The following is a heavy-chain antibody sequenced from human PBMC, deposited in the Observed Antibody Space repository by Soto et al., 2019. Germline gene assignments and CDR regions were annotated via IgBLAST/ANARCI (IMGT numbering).Heavy chain of an antibody. J-gene: IGHJ6*02. CDR3: ARSRGGRAYYYYYYGMDV. CDR1: GGSFSGYY. Sequence: SETLSLTCAVYGGSFSGYYWSWIRQPPGKGLEWIGEINHSGSTNYNPSLKSRVTISVDTSKNQFSLKLSSVTAADTAVYYCARSRGGRAYYYYYYGMDVWGQGTTVTVSS. D-gene: IGHD3-16*01. V-gene: IGHV4-34*01. CDR2: INHSGST.